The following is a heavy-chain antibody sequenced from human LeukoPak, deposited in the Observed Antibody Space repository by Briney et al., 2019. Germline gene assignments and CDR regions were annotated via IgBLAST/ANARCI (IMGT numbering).Heavy chain of an antibody. CDR3: ARVPQPPLSKVDS. Sequence: GESLKISCKTSGYSFATHWIGWVRQMPGKGLEWMGIIYPGDSDTRYSPPFQGQVTISADKSITTAYLQWSSLKTSDTAMYFCARVPQPPLSKVDSWGQGTLVTVSS. J-gene: IGHJ4*02. D-gene: IGHD2-2*01. CDR1: GYSFATHW. CDR2: IYPGDSDT. V-gene: IGHV5-51*01.